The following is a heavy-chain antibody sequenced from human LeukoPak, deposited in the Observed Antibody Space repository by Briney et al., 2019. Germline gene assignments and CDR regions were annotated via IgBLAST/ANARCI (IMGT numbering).Heavy chain of an antibody. J-gene: IGHJ6*02. CDR1: GHTLTEIS. D-gene: IGHD6-19*01. Sequence: ASVKVSCKASGHTLTEISMHWVRQAPGKGFEWMGGVDPEDGETIYAQKFQGRVTMTRDTSTSTVYMELSSLRSEDTAVYYCARELGVADNYYGMDVWGQGTTVTVSS. CDR2: VDPEDGET. CDR3: ARELGVADNYYGMDV. V-gene: IGHV1-24*01.